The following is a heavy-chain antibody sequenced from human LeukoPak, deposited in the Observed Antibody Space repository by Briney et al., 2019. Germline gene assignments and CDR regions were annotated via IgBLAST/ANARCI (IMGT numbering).Heavy chain of an antibody. J-gene: IGHJ4*02. CDR1: GFTFSSYA. CDR2: ISYDGSNK. Sequence: GGSLRLSCAASGFTFSSYAMHWVRQAPGEGLEWVAVISYDGSNKYYADSVKGRFTISRDNSKNTPYLQMNSLRAEDTAVYYCARDSSPGYSYGLFDYWGQGTLVTVSS. CDR3: ARDSSPGYSYGLFDY. V-gene: IGHV3-30-3*01. D-gene: IGHD5-18*01.